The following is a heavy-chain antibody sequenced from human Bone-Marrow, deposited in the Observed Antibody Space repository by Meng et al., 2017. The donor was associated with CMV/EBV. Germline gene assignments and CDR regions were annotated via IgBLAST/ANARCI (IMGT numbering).Heavy chain of an antibody. V-gene: IGHV3-21*01. CDR2: ISSSSSYI. D-gene: IGHD6-6*01. CDR1: GFTFSSYS. Sequence: GESLKISCAASGFTFSSYSMNWVRQAPGKGLEWASSISSSSSYIYYADSVKGRFTISRDNAKNSLYLQMNSLRAEDTAVYYCARYSSSDMDVLGQGTTVTVSS. J-gene: IGHJ6*01. CDR3: ARYSSSDMDV.